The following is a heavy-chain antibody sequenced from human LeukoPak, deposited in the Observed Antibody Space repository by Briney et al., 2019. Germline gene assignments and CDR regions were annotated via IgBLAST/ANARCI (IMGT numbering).Heavy chain of an antibody. CDR1: GGTFSSYA. CDR3: ARGRYSHYYHSSGYQNY. D-gene: IGHD3-22*01. V-gene: IGHV1-69*06. J-gene: IGHJ4*02. Sequence: ASVKVSCKASGGTFSSYAISWVRQAPGQGLEWMGGIIPIFGTANYAQKFQGRVTITADKSTSTAYMELSSLRSEDTAVYYCARGRYSHYYHSSGYQNYWGQGTLVTVSS. CDR2: IIPIFGTA.